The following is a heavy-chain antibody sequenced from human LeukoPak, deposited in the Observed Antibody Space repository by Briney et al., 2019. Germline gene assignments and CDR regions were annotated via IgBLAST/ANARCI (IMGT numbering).Heavy chain of an antibody. CDR3: VSSTGQQLIPYDY. V-gene: IGHV3-66*02. CDR2: IYGAGAA. CDR1: GINVSANY. Sequence: GGSLRLSCAASGINVSANYMTWIRQAPGKGLEWVSLIYGAGAAYYAESVRGRFIISRDNSKNTLFLQMDSLRAEDTAVYYCVSSTGQQLIPYDYWGQGTHVAVSS. D-gene: IGHD6-13*01. J-gene: IGHJ4*02.